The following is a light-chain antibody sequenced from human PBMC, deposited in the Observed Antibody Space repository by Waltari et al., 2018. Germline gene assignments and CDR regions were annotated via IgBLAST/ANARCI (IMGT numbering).Light chain of an antibody. V-gene: IGKV3-20*01. J-gene: IGKJ1*01. CDR3: QHYRSSPPP. Sequence: EIVLTQSPGPLSLSPGERATLPCRASQSVSSGYLAWYQQQPGQAPWLLIYGASNRAAGLPARFSGGGSGTDFTLTISRLEPEDFAVYYCQHYRSSPPPFGQGTNVEIK. CDR2: GAS. CDR1: QSVSSGY.